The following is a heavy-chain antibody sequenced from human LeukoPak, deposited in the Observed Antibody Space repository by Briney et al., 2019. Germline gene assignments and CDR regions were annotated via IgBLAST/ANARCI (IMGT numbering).Heavy chain of an antibody. V-gene: IGHV3-23*01. J-gene: IGHJ4*02. CDR3: VKGRISEDGLDF. Sequence: GGSLRLSCAASGFTFSRPAMTWVRHTPGKGLDWVSSISSSGNTYYADSVKGRFTISRDNSKNMLYLQMNSLRAEDTAVYYCVKGRISEDGLDFWGQGTLVTVSS. CDR2: ISSSGNT. CDR1: GFTFSRPA. D-gene: IGHD6-13*01.